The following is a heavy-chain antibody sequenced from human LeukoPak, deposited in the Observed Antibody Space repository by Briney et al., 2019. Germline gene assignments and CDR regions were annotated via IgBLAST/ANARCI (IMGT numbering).Heavy chain of an antibody. CDR3: AKDSSSFYLAELGYLDF. V-gene: IGHV3-66*02. CDR1: GFTFTTYS. J-gene: IGHJ4*02. CDR2: IYSGGST. D-gene: IGHD6-13*01. Sequence: GGSLRLSYAASGFTFTTYSLSWVRQAPGKGLEWVSVIYSGGSTYYADSVKGRFTISRDNSKNTVYLQMNSLRAEDTALYYCAKDSSSFYLAELGYLDFWGQGXLVTVSS.